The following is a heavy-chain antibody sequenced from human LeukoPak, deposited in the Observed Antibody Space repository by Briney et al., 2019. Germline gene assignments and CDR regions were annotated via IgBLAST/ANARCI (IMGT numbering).Heavy chain of an antibody. V-gene: IGHV4-59*10. D-gene: IGHD3-10*01. CDR3: ARAYGSGSYYFDY. CDR1: GGSFSGYY. CDR2: IYTSGST. J-gene: IGHJ4*02. Sequence: SETLSLTCAVYGGSFSGYYWIWIRQPSGKGLEWIGRIYTSGSTNYNPSLKSRVTMSVDTSKNQFSLKLSSVTAADTAVYYCARAYGSGSYYFDYWGQGTLVTVSS.